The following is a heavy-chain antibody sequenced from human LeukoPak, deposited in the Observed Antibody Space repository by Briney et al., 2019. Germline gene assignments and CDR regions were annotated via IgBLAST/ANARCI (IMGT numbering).Heavy chain of an antibody. J-gene: IGHJ3*02. D-gene: IGHD1-1*01. CDR1: GASIDSYY. V-gene: IGHV4-4*09. Sequence: SETLSLTCSVSGASIDSYYWGWIRQPPGKGLEWIGYIYTSGNTNYNPSLKSRVTISVDTSKNQFSLKLSSVTAADTAVYYCARGQDWNDEVGAFDIWGQGTMVTVSS. CDR2: IYTSGNT. CDR3: ARGQDWNDEVGAFDI.